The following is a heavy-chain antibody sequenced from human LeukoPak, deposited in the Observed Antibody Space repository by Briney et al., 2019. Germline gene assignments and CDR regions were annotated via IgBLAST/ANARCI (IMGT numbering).Heavy chain of an antibody. CDR1: GGSISSGSYY. D-gene: IGHD2-2*03. CDR2: IYTSGST. Sequence: PSETLSLTCTVSGGSISSGSYYWSWIRQPAGKGLEWIGRIYTSGSTNYNPSLKSRVTISVDTSKNQFSLKLSSVTAADTAVYYCAIMDGYYYYYMDVWGKGTTVTISS. V-gene: IGHV4-61*02. CDR3: AIMDGYYYYYMDV. J-gene: IGHJ6*03.